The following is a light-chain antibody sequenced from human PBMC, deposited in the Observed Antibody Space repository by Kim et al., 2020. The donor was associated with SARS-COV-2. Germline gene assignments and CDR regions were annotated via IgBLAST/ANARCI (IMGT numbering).Light chain of an antibody. CDR3: LQDRNYPWT. CDR2: SAS. CDR1: HGIRND. Sequence: TAIRDIVAITYRPSHGIRNDLGCYQQKPVKAPKLLYVSASSLHGRIPTRFSGSVACTDFTLTISILQPEYFATYYCLQDRNYPWTFCQGTKVDIK. J-gene: IGKJ1*01. V-gene: IGKV1-6*01.